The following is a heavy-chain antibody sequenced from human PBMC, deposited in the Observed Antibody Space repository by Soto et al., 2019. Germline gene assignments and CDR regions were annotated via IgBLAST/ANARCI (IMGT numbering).Heavy chain of an antibody. CDR2: IYYSGST. CDR1: GGSISSGGYY. V-gene: IGHV4-31*03. Sequence: QVQLQESGPGLEKPSQTLSLTCTVSGGSISSGGYYWSWIRQQPGKGLEWIGYIYYSGSTYYNPSLKSRVTISLDTSKKQFSLKLSSLTAADTAVYYCARDRLYMGFDPWGQGTLVTVSS. J-gene: IGHJ5*02. D-gene: IGHD2-2*02. CDR3: ARDRLYMGFDP.